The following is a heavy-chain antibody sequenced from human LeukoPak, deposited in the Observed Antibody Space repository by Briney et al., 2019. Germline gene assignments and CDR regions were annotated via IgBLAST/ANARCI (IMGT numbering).Heavy chain of an antibody. Sequence: ASITVSCQASGYTFPGYHLDWVGPARGQGRDGMGWINQNSWGRNYARRFLDGVIMPRQKSIRTVYMMWSGLRSDDTAMYYCARGAGYGSGEGGMDVWGQGTTVTVSS. CDR3: ARGAGYGSGEGGMDV. D-gene: IGHD3-10*01. V-gene: IGHV1-2*02. CDR2: INQNSWGR. CDR1: GYTFPGYH. J-gene: IGHJ6*02.